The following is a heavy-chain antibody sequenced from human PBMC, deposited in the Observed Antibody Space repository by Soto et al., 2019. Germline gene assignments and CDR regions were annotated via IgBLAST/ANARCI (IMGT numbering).Heavy chain of an antibody. J-gene: IGHJ4*02. CDR1: GYTFTSYG. CDR3: ARDLIPRGIQLWFDTPFDY. CDR2: ISAYNGNT. Sequence: ASVKVSCKASGYTFTSYGISWVRQAPGQGLEWMGWISAYNGNTNYAQKLQGRVTMTTDTSTSTAYMELRSLRSDGTAVYYCARDLIPRGIQLWFDTPFDYWGQGTLVTVSS. V-gene: IGHV1-18*04. D-gene: IGHD5-18*01.